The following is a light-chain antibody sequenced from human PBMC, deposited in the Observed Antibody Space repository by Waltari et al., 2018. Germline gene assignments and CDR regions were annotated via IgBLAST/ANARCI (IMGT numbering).Light chain of an antibody. V-gene: IGKV3-11*01. Sequence: DTVLTQSPATLSFSPGERATLSCRASQSVRNFLAWYQQKPGQAPRLLIYDTSNRATGIPARFSGSGFGTDFTLTISSLEPEDFAVYYCQQRSNWPLTFGGGTKVEIK. CDR2: DTS. CDR1: QSVRNF. CDR3: QQRSNWPLT. J-gene: IGKJ4*01.